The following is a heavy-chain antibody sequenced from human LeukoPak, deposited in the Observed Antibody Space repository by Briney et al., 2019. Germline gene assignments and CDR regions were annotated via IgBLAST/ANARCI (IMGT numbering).Heavy chain of an antibody. Sequence: GGSLRLSCAASGFIFTNFVMSWVRQVPGKGLEWVSSISGGGSDTFYADSVRGRFTISRDNSKNTLYLQMNSLRAEDTAVYYCAKDRTGQLVQYYFDYWGQGTLVTVSS. CDR1: GFIFTNFV. CDR3: AKDRTGQLVQYYFDY. J-gene: IGHJ4*02. CDR2: ISGGGSDT. V-gene: IGHV3-23*01. D-gene: IGHD6-13*01.